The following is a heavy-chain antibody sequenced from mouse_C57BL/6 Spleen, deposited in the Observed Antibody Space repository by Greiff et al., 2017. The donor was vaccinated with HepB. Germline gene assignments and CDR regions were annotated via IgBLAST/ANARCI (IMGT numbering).Heavy chain of an antibody. J-gene: IGHJ4*01. CDR2: ISYDGSN. Sequence: EVKLVESGPGLVKPSQSLSLTCSVTGYSITSGYYWNWIRQFPGNKLEWMGYISYDGSNNYNPSLKNRISITRDTSKNQFFLKLNSVTTEDTATYYCARGDYGNYRDYAMDYWGQGTSVTVSS. D-gene: IGHD2-1*01. CDR1: GYSITSGYY. CDR3: ARGDYGNYRDYAMDY. V-gene: IGHV3-6*01.